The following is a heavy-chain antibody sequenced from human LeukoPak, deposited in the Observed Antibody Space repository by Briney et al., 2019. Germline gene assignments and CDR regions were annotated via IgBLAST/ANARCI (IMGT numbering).Heavy chain of an antibody. J-gene: IGHJ4*02. Sequence: GRSLRLSCAASGLRFSGHYMSWIRQAPGKGLEWISYISSTITTIYYADSVKGRFTISRDNAKNSLYLQMSSLRAEDTAVYYCARGDCSATSCYYFDNWGQGTLVTVSS. V-gene: IGHV3-11*04. D-gene: IGHD2-15*01. CDR2: ISSTITTI. CDR1: GLRFSGHY. CDR3: ARGDCSATSCYYFDN.